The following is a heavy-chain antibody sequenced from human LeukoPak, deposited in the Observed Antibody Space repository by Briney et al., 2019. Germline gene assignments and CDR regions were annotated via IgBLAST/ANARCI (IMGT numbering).Heavy chain of an antibody. D-gene: IGHD6-13*01. CDR2: INPSGGST. J-gene: IGHJ4*02. CDR3: AREGRGVPGAIAAVKGFDY. Sequence: ASVKVSCKASGYTFTGYYMHWVRQAPGQGLEWMGIINPSGGSTSYAQKFQGRVTMTRDMSTSTVYMELSSLRSEDTAIYYCAREGRGVPGAIAAVKGFDYWGQGTLVTVSS. V-gene: IGHV1-46*01. CDR1: GYTFTGYY.